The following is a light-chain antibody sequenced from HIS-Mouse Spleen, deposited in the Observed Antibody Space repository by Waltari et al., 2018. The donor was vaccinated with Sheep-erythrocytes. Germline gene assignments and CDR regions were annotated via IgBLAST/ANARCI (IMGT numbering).Light chain of an antibody. CDR2: DAS. V-gene: IGKV3-11*01. CDR1: QSVSSY. CDR3: QQRSNWYT. J-gene: IGKJ2*01. Sequence: EIVLTQSLATLSLSPAERATLSCRASQSVSSYLAWYQQKPGQAPRLLIYDASNRATGIPARFSGSGSETDFTLTISSLEPEDFAVYYCQQRSNWYTFGQGTKLEIK.